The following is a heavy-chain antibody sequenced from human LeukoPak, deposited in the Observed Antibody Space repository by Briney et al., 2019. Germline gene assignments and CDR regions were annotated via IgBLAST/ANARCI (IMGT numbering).Heavy chain of an antibody. V-gene: IGHV1-18*01. CDR1: GYTFTSYG. CDR3: ARSIAARPDYYYYYMDL. D-gene: IGHD6-6*01. J-gene: IGHJ6*03. CDR2: ISAYNGNT. Sequence: ASVKVSCKASGYTFTSYGISWVRQAPGQGLEWMGWISAYNGNTNYAQKLQGRVTMTTDTSTSTAYMELRSLRSDDTAVYYCARSIAARPDYYYYYMDLWGKGTTVTVSS.